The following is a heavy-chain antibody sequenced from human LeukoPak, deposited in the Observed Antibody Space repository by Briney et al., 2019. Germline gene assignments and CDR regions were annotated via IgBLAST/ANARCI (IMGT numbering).Heavy chain of an antibody. J-gene: IGHJ4*02. CDR2: INPNIATT. CDR1: GYTFAGYY. CDR3: AREGNSVASPFDY. D-gene: IGHD5-12*01. V-gene: IGHV1-2*02. Sequence: ASVKVSCKASGYTFAGYYLHWVRQAPGQGLEWMGWINPNIATTNYAQKFQGRVTMTWDTSISTAYMELSSLRSDDTAIYYYAREGNSVASPFDYWGQGPLVTVSS.